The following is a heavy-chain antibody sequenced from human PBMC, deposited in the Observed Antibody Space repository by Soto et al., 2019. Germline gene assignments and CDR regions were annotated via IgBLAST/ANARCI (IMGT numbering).Heavy chain of an antibody. V-gene: IGHV1-69*02. CDR2: IIPILGIA. Sequence: QVQLVQSGAEVKKPGSSVKVSCKASGGTFSSYTISWVRQAPGQGLEWMGRIIPILGIANYAQKFQGRVTFPAANAPSTAYMELGSRRPGDTAVYYCAFPMVRGVIQSPYYYYYRAAWGKGTTVTVSS. J-gene: IGHJ6*03. CDR3: AFPMVRGVIQSPYYYYYRAA. CDR1: GGTFSSYT. D-gene: IGHD3-10*01.